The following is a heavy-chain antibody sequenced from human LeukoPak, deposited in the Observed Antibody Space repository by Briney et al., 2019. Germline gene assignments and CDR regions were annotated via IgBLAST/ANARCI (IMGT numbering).Heavy chain of an antibody. V-gene: IGHV3-23*01. CDR3: AKDKNTAMVTFIDY. Sequence: PGGSLRLSCAASGFTFSSYAMSWVRQAPGKGLEWVSAISGSGGSTDYADSVKGRFTISRDNSKNTLYLQMNSLRAEDPAVYYCAKDKNTAMVTFIDYWGQGALVTVSS. J-gene: IGHJ4*02. D-gene: IGHD5-18*01. CDR2: ISGSGGST. CDR1: GFTFSSYA.